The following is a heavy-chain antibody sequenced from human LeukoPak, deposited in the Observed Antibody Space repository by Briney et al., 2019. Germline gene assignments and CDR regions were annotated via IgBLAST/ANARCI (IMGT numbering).Heavy chain of an antibody. CDR3: ARGWLQLDY. V-gene: IGHV4-34*01. Sequence: SETLSLTCAVYGGSFSGYYWSWIRQPPGKGLEWIGEINHSGSTNYNPSLKSRVTISVDTSKNQFSLKLSSVTAADTAVYYCARGWLQLDYWGQGTLGTVSS. CDR2: INHSGST. J-gene: IGHJ4*02. D-gene: IGHD5-24*01. CDR1: GGSFSGYY.